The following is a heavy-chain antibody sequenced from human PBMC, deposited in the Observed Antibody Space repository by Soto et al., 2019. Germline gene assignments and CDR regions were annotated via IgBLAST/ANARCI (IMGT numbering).Heavy chain of an antibody. CDR1: GASITSYY. CDR3: ARYARIPDY. CDR2: IYYTGDT. J-gene: IGHJ4*02. Sequence: SETLSLTCTVSGASITSYYWSWIRQPPGQGLESLGYIYYTGDTNSNPSLKGRLTISIDTSKNQFSLKLSSVTAADTAIYYCARYARIPDYWGQGALVTVSS. D-gene: IGHD2-2*01. V-gene: IGHV4-59*01.